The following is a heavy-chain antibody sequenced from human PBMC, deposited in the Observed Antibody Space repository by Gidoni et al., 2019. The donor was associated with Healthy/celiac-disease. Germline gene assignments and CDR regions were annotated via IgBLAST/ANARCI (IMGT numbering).Heavy chain of an antibody. D-gene: IGHD4-17*01. CDR1: GGSISSSSYY. Sequence: QLQLQESGPGLVKPSETLSPTCTVSGGSISSSSYYWGWIRQPPGKGLEWIGSIYYSGSTYYNPSLKSRVTISVDTSKNQFSLKLSSVTGADTAVYYCARRGYGTDAFDIWGQGTMVTVSS. J-gene: IGHJ3*02. V-gene: IGHV4-39*01. CDR3: ARRGYGTDAFDI. CDR2: IYYSGST.